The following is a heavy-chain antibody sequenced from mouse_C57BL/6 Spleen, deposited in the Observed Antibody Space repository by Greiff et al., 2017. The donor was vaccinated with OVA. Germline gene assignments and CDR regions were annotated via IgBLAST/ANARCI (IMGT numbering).Heavy chain of an antibody. J-gene: IGHJ1*03. CDR2: IRNKANGYTT. D-gene: IGHD1-1*01. CDR1: GFTFTDYY. Sequence: EVKLMESGGGLVQPGGSLSLSCAASGFTFTDYYMSWVRQPPGKALEWLGFIRNKANGYTTEYSASVKGRFTISRDNSQSILYLQMNALRAEDSATYYCARYGELRYFDVWGTGTTVTVSS. CDR3: ARYGELRYFDV. V-gene: IGHV7-3*01.